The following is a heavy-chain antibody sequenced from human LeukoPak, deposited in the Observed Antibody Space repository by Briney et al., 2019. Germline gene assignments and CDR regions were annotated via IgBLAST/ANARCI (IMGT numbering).Heavy chain of an antibody. CDR1: GFTFSDYY. V-gene: IGHV3-11*06. D-gene: IGHD4-17*01. CDR2: ISSSSSYT. CDR3: ARAPYDYYYYYGMDV. J-gene: IGHJ6*02. Sequence: PGGSLRLSCAASGFTFSDYYMSWIRQAPGKGLEWVSYISSSSSYTSYADSVKGRFTISRDNAKNSLYLQMNSLRAEDTAVYYCARAPYDYYYYYGMDVWGQGTTVTVSS.